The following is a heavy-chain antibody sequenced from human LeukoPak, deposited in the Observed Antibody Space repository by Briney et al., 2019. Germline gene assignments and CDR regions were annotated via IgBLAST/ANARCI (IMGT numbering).Heavy chain of an antibody. CDR2: IKQDGGEK. CDR3: ARHLSGVTGYTYGRGIDY. Sequence: GGSLRLSCAASGFTFSSYWMSWVRQAPRKGLEWVANIKQDGGEKYYVDSVKGRFTISRDNAKTSLYLQMNSLRAEDTAVYYCARHLSGVTGYTYGRGIDYWGQGTLVTVSS. D-gene: IGHD5-18*01. J-gene: IGHJ4*02. CDR1: GFTFSSYW. V-gene: IGHV3-7*01.